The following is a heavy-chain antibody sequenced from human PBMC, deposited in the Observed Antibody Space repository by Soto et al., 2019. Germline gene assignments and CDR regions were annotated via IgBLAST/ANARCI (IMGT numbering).Heavy chain of an antibody. CDR1: GFTVSSTY. CDR2: IYSGGNT. J-gene: IGHJ4*02. CDR3: ARNPFHYDSSGSHPDY. V-gene: IGHV3-66*01. D-gene: IGHD3-22*01. Sequence: GGSLRLSCVASGFTVSSTYMTWVRQAPGKGLEWVSVIYSGGNTYYADSVKGRFTISRDNSKNTLYLQMNSLRAEDTAVYYCARNPFHYDSSGSHPDYWGQGTLVTVSS.